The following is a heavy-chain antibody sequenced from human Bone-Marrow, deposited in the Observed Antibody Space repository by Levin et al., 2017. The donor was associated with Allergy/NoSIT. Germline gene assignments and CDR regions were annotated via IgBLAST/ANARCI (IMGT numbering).Heavy chain of an antibody. J-gene: IGHJ4*02. CDR3: AKTSGRHLDYYDSSGYYPNFDY. V-gene: IGHV3-23*01. Sequence: LSLTCAASGFTFSSYAMSWVRQAPGKGLEWVSAISGSGGSTYYADSVKGRFTISRDNSKNTLYLQMNSLRAEDTAVYYCAKTSGRHLDYYDSSGYYPNFDYWGQGTLVTVSS. CDR1: GFTFSSYA. D-gene: IGHD3-22*01. CDR2: ISGSGGST.